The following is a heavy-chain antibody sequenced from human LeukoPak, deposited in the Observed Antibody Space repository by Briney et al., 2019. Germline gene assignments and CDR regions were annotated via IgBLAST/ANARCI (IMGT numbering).Heavy chain of an antibody. CDR1: GGTFSSYA. Sequence: SSVKVSCKASGGTFSSYAISWVRQAPGQGLEWMGRIIPILDITDYAQKFQGRVTITADKSTSTAYMELSSLTSEDTAVYYCARSYYDRTGYCDYWGQGTLVTVSS. CDR3: ARSYYDRTGYCDY. D-gene: IGHD3-22*01. V-gene: IGHV1-69*04. J-gene: IGHJ4*02. CDR2: IIPILDIT.